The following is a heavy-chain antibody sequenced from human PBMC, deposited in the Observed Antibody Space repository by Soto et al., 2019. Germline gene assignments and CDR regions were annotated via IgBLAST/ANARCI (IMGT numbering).Heavy chain of an antibody. J-gene: IGHJ4*02. D-gene: IGHD3-3*01. CDR3: ARGVSGGRHSDY. CDR1: GFTFSSYN. V-gene: IGHV3-48*02. Sequence: EVQLVESGGGLVQPGGSLRLSCAASGFTFSSYNMNWVRQAPGKGLEWVSYISYGNPSIYYADSVKGRFTISRDNANNSLFLQMNSLRDEDTAVYYCARGVSGGRHSDYWGQGTLVTVSS. CDR2: ISYGNPSI.